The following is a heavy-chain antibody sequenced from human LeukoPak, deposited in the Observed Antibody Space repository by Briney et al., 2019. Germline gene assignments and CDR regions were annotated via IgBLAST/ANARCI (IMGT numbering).Heavy chain of an antibody. CDR3: ARSGLGYCSGGSCYSIGRNWFDP. CDR2: INHSGST. V-gene: IGHV4-34*01. J-gene: IGHJ5*02. CDR1: GGSFSGYY. Sequence: SETLSLTCAVYGGSFSGYYWSWIRQPPGKGLEWIAEINHSGSTNYNPSLKSRVTISVDTSKNQFSLKLSSVTAADTAVYYCARSGLGYCSGGSCYSIGRNWFDPWGQGTLVTVSS. D-gene: IGHD2-15*01.